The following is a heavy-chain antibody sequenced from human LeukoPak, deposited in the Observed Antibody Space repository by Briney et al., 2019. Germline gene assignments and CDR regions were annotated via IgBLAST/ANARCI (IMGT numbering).Heavy chain of an antibody. D-gene: IGHD3-10*01. Sequence: RGESLKISCEASGSSFTSYWIGWVRQMPGKGLEWMGIIHPGDSDTRYSPSFQGQVTISADKSISTAYLHWSSLKASDTAMYYCAREITMVRGARFFDYWGQGTLVTVSS. CDR1: GSSFTSYW. V-gene: IGHV5-51*01. CDR3: AREITMVRGARFFDY. CDR2: IHPGDSDT. J-gene: IGHJ4*02.